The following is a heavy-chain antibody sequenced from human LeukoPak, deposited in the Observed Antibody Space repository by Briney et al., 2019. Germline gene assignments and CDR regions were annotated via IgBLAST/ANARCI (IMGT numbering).Heavy chain of an antibody. CDR1: GYTFTGHF. V-gene: IGHV1-2*06. CDR3: ARVLVPAAIGYYYYMDV. J-gene: IGHJ6*03. Sequence: ASVKVSCKASGYTFTGHFIHWVRQAPGQGLEWMGRINPNSGGTNYAQKFQGRVTMTRDTSISTAYMELSRLRSDDTAVYYCARVLVPAAIGYYYYMDVWGKGTTVTVSS. D-gene: IGHD2-2*01. CDR2: INPNSGGT.